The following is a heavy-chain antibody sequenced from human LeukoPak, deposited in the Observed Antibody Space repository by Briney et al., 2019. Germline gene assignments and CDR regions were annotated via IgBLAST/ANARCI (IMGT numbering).Heavy chain of an antibody. J-gene: IGHJ4*02. Sequence: PGGSLRLSCAVSGFTFSSYAMSWVRQAPGKGLEWVSAISGSGGSTYYADSVKGRFTISRDNSKNTLYLQMNSLRAEDTAVYYCAKVMGYDSSGYMNYWGQGTLVTVSS. D-gene: IGHD3-22*01. CDR2: ISGSGGST. V-gene: IGHV3-23*01. CDR3: AKVMGYDSSGYMNY. CDR1: GFTFSSYA.